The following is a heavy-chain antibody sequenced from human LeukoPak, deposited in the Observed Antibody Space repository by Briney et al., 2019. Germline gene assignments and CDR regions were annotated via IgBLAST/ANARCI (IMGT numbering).Heavy chain of an antibody. V-gene: IGHV3-53*01. J-gene: IGHJ4*02. CDR2: IYSGGST. CDR1: GFTVSSNY. D-gene: IGHD1-14*01. Sequence: GALRLSCAGSGFTVSSNYMSWVRQAPGKGLEGVSVIYSGGSTYYADSVKGRFTISRDNSKNTLYLQMNSLRAEDTAVYYCAVKGRGRITGTEDYWGQGTLVTVSS. CDR3: AVKGRGRITGTEDY.